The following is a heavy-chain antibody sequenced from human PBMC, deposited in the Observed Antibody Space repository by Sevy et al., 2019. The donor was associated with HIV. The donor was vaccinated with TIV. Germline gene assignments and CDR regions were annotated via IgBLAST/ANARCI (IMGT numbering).Heavy chain of an antibody. Sequence: GGSLRLSCAASGFSFSSYWMSWVHQAPGKGLEWVANIKQDGSEKYSVDSVKGRFTISRDNDKNSLYLQMNSLRVEDTAVYYCARDLGSSSYYDYWGQGTPVTVSS. J-gene: IGHJ4*02. D-gene: IGHD6-6*01. V-gene: IGHV3-7*01. CDR1: GFSFSSYW. CDR3: ARDLGSSSYYDY. CDR2: IKQDGSEK.